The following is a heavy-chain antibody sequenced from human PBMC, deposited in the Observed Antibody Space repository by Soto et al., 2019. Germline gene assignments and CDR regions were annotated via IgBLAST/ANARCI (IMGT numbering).Heavy chain of an antibody. D-gene: IGHD3-10*01. Sequence: GGSLRLSGAASGFTFSSYSMNWVRQAPGKGLEWVSSISSSTSYIYYADSVKGRFTISRDNAKNSLYLQMNSLRAEDTAVYTFASVPTRGAGRRDGLGWFDTWGQGTLVTVSS. CDR2: ISSSTSYI. CDR3: ASVPTRGAGRRDGLGWFDT. J-gene: IGHJ5*02. CDR1: GFTFSSYS. V-gene: IGHV3-21*01.